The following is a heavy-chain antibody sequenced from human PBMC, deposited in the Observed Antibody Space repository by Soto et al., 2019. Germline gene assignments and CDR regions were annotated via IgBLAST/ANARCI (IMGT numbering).Heavy chain of an antibody. V-gene: IGHV3-23*01. J-gene: IGHJ6*02. CDR1: GFTFSSYA. Sequence: GGSLRLSCAASGFTFSSYAMSWVRQAPGKGLEWVSAISGSGGSTYYADSVKGRFTISRDNSKNTLYLQMNSLRAEDTAVYYCAKGDVLRFLEGPYGMDVWGQGTTVTVSS. D-gene: IGHD3-3*01. CDR2: ISGSGGST. CDR3: AKGDVLRFLEGPYGMDV.